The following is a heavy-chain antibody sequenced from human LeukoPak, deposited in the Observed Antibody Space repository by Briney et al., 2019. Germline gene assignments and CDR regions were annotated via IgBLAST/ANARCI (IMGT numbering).Heavy chain of an antibody. V-gene: IGHV5-51*01. J-gene: IGHJ4*02. CDR2: IYPGDSDT. D-gene: IGHD3-10*01. Sequence: GESLKISCKGSGYSFTSYWIGWVRQMPGKGLEWMGIIYPGDSDTRYSPSFQGQVTISADRSISTAYLQWSSLKASDTAMYYCARRVLPMVRGVIDYYFDYWGQGTLVTVSS. CDR1: GYSFTSYW. CDR3: ARRVLPMVRGVIDYYFDY.